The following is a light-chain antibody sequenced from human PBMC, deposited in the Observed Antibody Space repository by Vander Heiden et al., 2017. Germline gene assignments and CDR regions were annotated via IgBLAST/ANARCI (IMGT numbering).Light chain of an antibody. CDR2: GTS. CDR3: QQYGSSPKYT. Sequence: EIVLTQVPGTLSLSPGERATLSCRASQSVGSNYLAWYQQKPGQAPRLVIYGTSTRATGIPDRFSGSGSETDFTLTISRLEPEDFAVYYCQQYGSSPKYTFGQGTKLEIK. V-gene: IGKV3-20*01. CDR1: QSVGSNY. J-gene: IGKJ2*01.